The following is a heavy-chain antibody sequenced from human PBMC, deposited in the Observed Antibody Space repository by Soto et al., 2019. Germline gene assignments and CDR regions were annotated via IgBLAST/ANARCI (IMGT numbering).Heavy chain of an antibody. J-gene: IGHJ6*02. V-gene: IGHV3-30*18. CDR2: ISYDGSNK. Sequence: QVQLVESGGGVVQPGRSLRLSCAASGFTFSSYGMHWVRQAPGKGLEWVAVISYDGSNKYYAHSVKGRFTIPRDNSKNXXYLPLKRLRAEDTAVYYCAKVTTTVTTGYYYGMDVWGQGTTVTVSS. D-gene: IGHD4-17*01. CDR3: AKVTTTVTTGYYYGMDV. CDR1: GFTFSSYG.